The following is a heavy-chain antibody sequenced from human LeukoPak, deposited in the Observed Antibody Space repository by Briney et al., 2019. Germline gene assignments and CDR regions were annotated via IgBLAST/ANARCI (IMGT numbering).Heavy chain of an antibody. CDR1: GGSISSSSYY. D-gene: IGHD3-9*01. J-gene: IGHJ4*02. CDR3: ARGGRILTGPCDY. Sequence: SETLSLTCTVSGGSISSSSYYWGWIRQPPGKGLEWIGSIYYSGSTYYNPSLKSRVTISEDTSKNQFSLKLSSVTAADTAVYYCARGGRILTGPCDYWGQGTLVTVSS. V-gene: IGHV4-39*07. CDR2: IYYSGST.